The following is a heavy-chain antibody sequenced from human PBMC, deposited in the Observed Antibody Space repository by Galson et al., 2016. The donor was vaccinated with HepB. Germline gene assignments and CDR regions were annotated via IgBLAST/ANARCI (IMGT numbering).Heavy chain of an antibody. D-gene: IGHD3-3*01. Sequence: LRLSCAASGFTFSNYGMHWVRQAPGKGLEWVAVISYDGSNKYYADSVKGRFTISRDNSKNTLYLQMNSLRAEDTAVYYCAKDPWGTIFGVIMSYYYYYMDVWGKGATVTVSS. V-gene: IGHV3-30*18. J-gene: IGHJ6*03. CDR1: GFTFSNYG. CDR2: ISYDGSNK. CDR3: AKDPWGTIFGVIMSYYYYYMDV.